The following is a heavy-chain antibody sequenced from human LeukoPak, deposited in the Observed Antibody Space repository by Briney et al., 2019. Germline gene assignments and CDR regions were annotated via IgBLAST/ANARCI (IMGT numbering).Heavy chain of an antibody. J-gene: IGHJ3*02. CDR1: GGSISSSSYY. V-gene: IGHV4-39*01. D-gene: IGHD3-10*01. CDR2: IYYSGST. Sequence: PSETLSPTCTVSGGSISSSSYYWGWIRQPPGKGLEWIGSIYYSGSTYYNPSLKSRVTISVDTSKNQFSLKLSSVTAADTAVYYCASPFSGAFDIWGQGTMVTVSS. CDR3: ASPFSGAFDI.